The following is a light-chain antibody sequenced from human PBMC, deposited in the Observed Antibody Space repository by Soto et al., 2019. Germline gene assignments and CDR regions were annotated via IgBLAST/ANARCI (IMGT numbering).Light chain of an antibody. CDR1: QSITNDF. V-gene: IGKV3-20*01. Sequence: EIVLTQSPGTLSLSPGERATLSCRASQSITNDFLVWYQHKPGQAPRLLIYAASNRATGIPDRFSGSGSGTDFTLTISRLEPEDFAVYYCQQGATAPLTFGQGTKVEIK. CDR3: QQGATAPLT. CDR2: AAS. J-gene: IGKJ1*01.